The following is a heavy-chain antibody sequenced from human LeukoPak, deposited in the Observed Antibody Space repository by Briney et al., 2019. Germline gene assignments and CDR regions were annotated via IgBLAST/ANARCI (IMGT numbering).Heavy chain of an antibody. V-gene: IGHV3-48*04. J-gene: IGHJ5*02. D-gene: IGHD1-1*01. CDR2: ISSSGSTI. CDR3: ARVTGTTFPRYDWFDP. CDR1: GFTFSSYS. Sequence: GGSLRLSCAASGFTFSSYSMNWVRQAPGKGLEWVSYISSSGSTIYYADSVKGRFTFSRDNAKNSLYLQMNSLRAEDTAVYYCARVTGTTFPRYDWFDPWGQGTLVTVSS.